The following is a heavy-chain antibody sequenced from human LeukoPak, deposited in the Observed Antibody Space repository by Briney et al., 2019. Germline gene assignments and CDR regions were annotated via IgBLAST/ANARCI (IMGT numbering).Heavy chain of an antibody. D-gene: IGHD3-10*01. CDR3: ARGDYYGSGSYYKGRGWFDP. CDR1: GGSFSGYY. CDR2: INHSGST. V-gene: IGHV4-34*01. Sequence: PSETLSLTCAVYGGSFSGYYWSWIRQPPGKGLEWIGEINHSGSTNYNPSLKSRVTISVDTSKNQFSLKLSSVTVADTAVYYCARGDYYGSGSYYKGRGWFDPWGQGTLVTVSS. J-gene: IGHJ5*02.